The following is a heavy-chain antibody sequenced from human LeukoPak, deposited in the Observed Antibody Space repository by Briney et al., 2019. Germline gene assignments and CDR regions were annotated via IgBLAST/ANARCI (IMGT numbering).Heavy chain of an antibody. CDR1: GFTVSSNY. D-gene: IGHD6-19*01. CDR3: ARDEVPGSSGWYDY. Sequence: GGSLRLSCAASGFTVSSNYMSWVRQAPGKGLVWVSRINSDGSSTSYADSVKGRFTISRDNAKNTLYVQMNSLRAEDTAVYYCARDEVPGSSGWYDYWGQGTLVTVSS. CDR2: INSDGSST. J-gene: IGHJ4*02. V-gene: IGHV3-74*01.